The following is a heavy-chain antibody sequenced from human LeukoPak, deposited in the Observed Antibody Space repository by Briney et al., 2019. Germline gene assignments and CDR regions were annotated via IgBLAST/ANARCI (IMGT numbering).Heavy chain of an antibody. CDR1: GFTFSSYW. D-gene: IGHD3-10*01. V-gene: IGHV3-48*04. CDR3: AREGTSGSGSQIYYYYGLDV. J-gene: IGHJ6*04. Sequence: GGSLRLSCAASGFTFSSYWMSWVRQALGKGLEWVSYISSSGSTIYYADSVKGRFTISRDNAKNSLYLQMNSLRAEDTAVYYCAREGTSGSGSQIYYYYGLDVWGKGTTVTVSS. CDR2: ISSSGSTI.